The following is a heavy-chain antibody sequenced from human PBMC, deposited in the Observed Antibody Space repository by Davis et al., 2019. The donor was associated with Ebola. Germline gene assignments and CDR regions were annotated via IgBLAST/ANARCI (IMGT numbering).Heavy chain of an antibody. CDR3: AKISKYGWFGELSSFDY. J-gene: IGHJ4*02. CDR2: INSDGSGT. D-gene: IGHD3-10*01. CDR1: GFTFSSYA. V-gene: IGHV3-23*03. Sequence: GGSLRLSCAASGFTFSSYAMSWLRQAPGKGLEWVSLINSDGSGTTYADSVKGRFTISRDNSKNTLYLQMNSLRAEDTAVYYCAKISKYGWFGELSSFDYWGQGTLVTVSS.